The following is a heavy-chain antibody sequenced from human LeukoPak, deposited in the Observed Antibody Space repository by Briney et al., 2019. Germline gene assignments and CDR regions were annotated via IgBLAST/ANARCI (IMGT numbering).Heavy chain of an antibody. J-gene: IGHJ6*03. D-gene: IGHD6-6*01. V-gene: IGHV7-4-1*02. CDR3: ARGGPQLVPRRYYYMDV. Sequence: GASVKVSCKASGYTFTSYAMNWVRQAPGQGLEWMGWINTNTGNPTYAQGFTGRFVFSLDTSVSTAYLQISSLKAEDTAVYYCARGGPQLVPRRYYYMDVWGKGTTVTVSS. CDR2: INTNTGNP. CDR1: GYTFTSYA.